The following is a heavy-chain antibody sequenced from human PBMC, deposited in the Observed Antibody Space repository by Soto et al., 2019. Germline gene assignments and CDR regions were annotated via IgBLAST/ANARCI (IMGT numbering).Heavy chain of an antibody. D-gene: IGHD3-3*01. Sequence: SGPTLVNPTQTLTLTCTFSGFSLSTSGVGVGWIRQPPGKALEWLALIYWNDDKRYSPSLKSRLTITKDTSKNQVVLTMTNIDPVDTATYYCAHSNYDFWSGYYSLRASDYYYGMDVWGQGTTVTVS. CDR2: IYWNDDK. CDR1: GFSLSTSGVG. J-gene: IGHJ6*02. V-gene: IGHV2-5*01. CDR3: AHSNYDFWSGYYSLRASDYYYGMDV.